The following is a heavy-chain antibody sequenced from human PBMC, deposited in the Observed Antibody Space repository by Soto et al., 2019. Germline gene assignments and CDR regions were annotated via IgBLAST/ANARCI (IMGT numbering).Heavy chain of an antibody. CDR2: IYYSGST. CDR3: ARDRGFDWLHWFDP. V-gene: IGHV4-30-4*01. J-gene: IGHJ5*02. CDR1: GGSISSGDYY. Sequence: SETLSLTCTVSGGSISSGDYYWSWIRQPPGKGLEWIGYIYYSGSTYYNPSLKSRVTISVDTSKNQFSLKLSSVTAADTAVYYCARDRGFDWLHWFDPWGQGTLVTVSS. D-gene: IGHD3-9*01.